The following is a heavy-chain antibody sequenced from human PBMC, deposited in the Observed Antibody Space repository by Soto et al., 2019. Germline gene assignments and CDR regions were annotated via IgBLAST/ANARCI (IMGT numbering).Heavy chain of an antibody. CDR2: TRNKAKSYST. CDR1: GLTFGDHY. D-gene: IGHD1-26*01. Sequence: EVQLVESGGGLVQPGGSLTLSCAVSGLTFGDHYMEWVRQAPGKGLEWVARTRNKAKSYSTDFAASVKGRFTISRDESKKSLNLQMNSLMTEDTAVYYCSIVEGAWGQGTLVIVSS. CDR3: SIVEGA. V-gene: IGHV3-72*01. J-gene: IGHJ5*02.